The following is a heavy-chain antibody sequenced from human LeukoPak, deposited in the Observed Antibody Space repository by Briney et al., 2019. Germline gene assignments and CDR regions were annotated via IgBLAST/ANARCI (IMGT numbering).Heavy chain of an antibody. CDR2: IYYSGST. V-gene: IGHV4-39*01. D-gene: IGHD3-10*01. J-gene: IGHJ4*02. CDR3: ARTMVRGVLDY. Sequence: ASETLSLTCTVSGGSISTSRYYWAWIRQPPGKGLEWVGSIYYSGSTYYNPSLKSRVTISVDTSKNQFSLKLSSVTAADTAVYYCARTMVRGVLDYWGQGTLVTVSS. CDR1: GGSISTSRYY.